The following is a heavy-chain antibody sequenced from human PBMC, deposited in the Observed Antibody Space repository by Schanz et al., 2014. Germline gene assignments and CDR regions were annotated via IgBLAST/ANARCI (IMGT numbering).Heavy chain of an antibody. V-gene: IGHV3-74*01. D-gene: IGHD4-17*01. CDR2: TSNDGSFT. Sequence: VQLVESGGGLVKPGGSLRLSCAASGFTFGTFWMSWVRQAPGKGLVWVSRTSNDGSFTTFADSVKGRFTISRDNAKNTLYLQMNSLRAEDTAVYYCVRDTDYHFDYWGQGTLVTVSS. CDR3: VRDTDYHFDY. CDR1: GFTFGTFW. J-gene: IGHJ4*02.